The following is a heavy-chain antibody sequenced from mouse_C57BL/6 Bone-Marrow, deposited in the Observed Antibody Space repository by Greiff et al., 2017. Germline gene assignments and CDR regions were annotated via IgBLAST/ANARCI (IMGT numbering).Heavy chain of an antibody. CDR2: IYPGSGST. D-gene: IGHD1-1*01. V-gene: IGHV1-55*01. J-gene: IGHJ2*01. CDR1: GYTFTSYW. CDR3: ARRGLLRSSLFDY. Sequence: QVQLQQPGAELVKPGASVKMSCKASGYTFTSYWITWVKQRPGQGLAWIGDIYPGSGSTNYNEKFKSKATLTVDTSSSTAYMQLSSLTSEDSAVYYCARRGLLRSSLFDYWGQGTTLTVSS.